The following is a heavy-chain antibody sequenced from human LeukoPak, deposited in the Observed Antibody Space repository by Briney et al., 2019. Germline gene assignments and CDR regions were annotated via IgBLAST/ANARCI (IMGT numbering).Heavy chain of an antibody. CDR2: IYYSGST. Sequence: SETLSLTCTVSGGSISNSGGFYWSWIRQHPGNGLEWIGYIYYSGSTNYNPSLKSRVTISVDTSKNQFSLKLSSVTAADTAVYYCATILSLDDYGDSAYFDYWGQGTLVTVSS. V-gene: IGHV4-61*08. J-gene: IGHJ4*02. CDR1: GGSISNSGGFY. D-gene: IGHD4-17*01. CDR3: ATILSLDDYGDSAYFDY.